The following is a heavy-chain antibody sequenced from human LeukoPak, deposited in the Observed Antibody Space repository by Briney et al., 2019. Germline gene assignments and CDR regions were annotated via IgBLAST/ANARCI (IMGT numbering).Heavy chain of an antibody. D-gene: IGHD1-26*01. CDR2: IKQDGSEK. V-gene: IGHV3-7*01. CDR3: ARVRSGSHWRGKYYYYHYMDV. CDR1: GFTFSSYS. Sequence: GGSLRLSCAASGFTFSSYSINWVRQAPGKGLEWVANIKQDGSEKYYVDSVKGRFTISRDNAKNSLYLQMNSLRAEDTAVYYCARVRSGSHWRGKYYYYHYMDVWGKGTTVTVSS. J-gene: IGHJ6*03.